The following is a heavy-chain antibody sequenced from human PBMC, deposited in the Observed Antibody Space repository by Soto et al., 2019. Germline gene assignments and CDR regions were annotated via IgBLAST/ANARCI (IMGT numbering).Heavy chain of an antibody. CDR3: ARDRVEMATIRMFDY. CDR2: ISAYYGNT. V-gene: IGHV1-18*04. Sequence: QVQLVQSGAEVKKPGASVKVSCKASGYTFTSYGISWVRQAPGQGLEWMGWISAYYGNTNYAQSLQGRVTMTTDTSTSTAFMELRSLRSNDTAVYYCARDRVEMATIRMFDYWGQGTLVTVSS. CDR1: GYTFTSYG. J-gene: IGHJ4*02. D-gene: IGHD5-12*01.